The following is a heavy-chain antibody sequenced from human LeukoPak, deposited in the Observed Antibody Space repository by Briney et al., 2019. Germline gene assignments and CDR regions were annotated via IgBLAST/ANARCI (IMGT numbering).Heavy chain of an antibody. D-gene: IGHD3-22*01. CDR3: ASEGGYYDSSGYDY. CDR1: GYTFTSYG. CDR2: ISAYNGNT. J-gene: IGHJ4*02. Sequence: ASVKVSCKASGYTFTSYGISWVRQAPGQGLEWMGWISAYNGNTNYAQKLQGRVTMTTDTSTSTAYMELRSLRSDDTAVYYCASEGGYYDSSGYDYWGQGTLVTVSS. V-gene: IGHV1-18*01.